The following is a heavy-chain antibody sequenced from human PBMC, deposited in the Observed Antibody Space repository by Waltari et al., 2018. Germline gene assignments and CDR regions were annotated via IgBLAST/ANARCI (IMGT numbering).Heavy chain of an antibody. CDR1: GYPIISSYH. CDR3: AATSSWYFDL. D-gene: IGHD1-1*01. V-gene: IGHV4-38-2*02. Sequence: QVHLQESGPGLVNPSETLSLTCTVSGYPIISSYHWAWLRQAPGKGLQWIGHIFHSWSIYPNPSLKSRLPMSVDTSKNQFSLRLTSVTAADTAVYYCAATSSWYFDLWGPGSLVTVSS. J-gene: IGHJ2*01. CDR2: IFHSWSI.